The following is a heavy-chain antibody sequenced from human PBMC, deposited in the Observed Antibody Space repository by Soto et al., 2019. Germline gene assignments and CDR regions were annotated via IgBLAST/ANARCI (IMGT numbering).Heavy chain of an antibody. CDR3: AKDPRLDILTGPFDY. CDR1: GFTFSSYG. D-gene: IGHD3-9*01. J-gene: IGHJ4*02. Sequence: QVQLVESAGGVVQPGRSLRLSCAASGFTFSSYGMHWVRQAPGKGLEWVAVISYDGSNKYYADSVKGRFTISRDNSKNTLYLQMNSLRAEDTAVYYCAKDPRLDILTGPFDYWGQGTLVTVSS. V-gene: IGHV3-30*18. CDR2: ISYDGSNK.